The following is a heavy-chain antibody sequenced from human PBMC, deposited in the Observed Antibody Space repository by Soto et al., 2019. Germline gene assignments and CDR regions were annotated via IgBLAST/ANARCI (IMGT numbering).Heavy chain of an antibody. CDR2: IDPSDSYT. CDR1: GYSFTSYW. CDR3: ARTGIVVGPAAIRYYYGMDV. Sequence: PGESLKISCKGSGYSFTSYWISWVRQMPGKGLEWMGRIDPSDSYTNYSPSFQGHVTISADKSISTAYLQWSSLKASDTAMYYCARTGIVVGPAAIRYYYGMDVWGQGTTFTVSS. J-gene: IGHJ6*02. V-gene: IGHV5-10-1*01. D-gene: IGHD2-2*02.